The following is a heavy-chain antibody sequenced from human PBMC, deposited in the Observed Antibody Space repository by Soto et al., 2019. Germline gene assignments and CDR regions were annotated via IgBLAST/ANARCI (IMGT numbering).Heavy chain of an antibody. CDR3: AKAIVVVPAAGFCFDY. J-gene: IGHJ4*02. D-gene: IGHD2-2*01. Sequence: EVQLLESGGGLVQPGGSLRLSCAASRFTFSSYAMSWVRQAPGKGLEWVSAISGSGGSTYYADSVKGRFTISRDNSKNTLYLQMNSLRAEDTAVYYCAKAIVVVPAAGFCFDYWGQGTLVTVSS. CDR2: ISGSGGST. CDR1: RFTFSSYA. V-gene: IGHV3-23*01.